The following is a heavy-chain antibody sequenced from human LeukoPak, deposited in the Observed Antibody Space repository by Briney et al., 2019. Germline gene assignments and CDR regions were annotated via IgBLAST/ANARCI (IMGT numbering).Heavy chain of an antibody. D-gene: IGHD6-13*01. CDR2: IDHSGST. J-gene: IGHJ4*02. CDR1: GGSFSSYY. Sequence: PSETLSLTCAVSGGSFSSYYWSWIRQPPGKGLEWIGEIDHSGSTNYNPSIKSRVTISVDTSKSQFSLQLSSVTAADTAVYYCARNFPYSKLDYWGQGTLVTVSS. CDR3: ARNFPYSKLDY. V-gene: IGHV4-34*01.